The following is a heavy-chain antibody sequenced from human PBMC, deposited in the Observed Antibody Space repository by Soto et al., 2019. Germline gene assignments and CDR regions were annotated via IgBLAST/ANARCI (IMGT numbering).Heavy chain of an antibody. CDR2: LNHSGST. CDR1: GGSFSGYY. V-gene: IGHV4-34*01. Sequence: QVQLQQWGAGLLKPSETLSLTCAVYGGSFSGYYWSWIRQPPGKGLEWIGELNHSGSTNYNPSLKSRVAKAVDRSKNQFSLELSSVAAADTAVYYCARRGWLRVQRYYYYYMDVWGKGNTVTVSS. J-gene: IGHJ6*03. CDR3: ARRGWLRVQRYYYYYMDV. D-gene: IGHD5-12*01.